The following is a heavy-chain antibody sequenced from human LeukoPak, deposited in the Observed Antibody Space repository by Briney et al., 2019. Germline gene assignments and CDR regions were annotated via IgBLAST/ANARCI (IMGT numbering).Heavy chain of an antibody. CDR3: VKERSITMIRGLDY. Sequence: GGSLRLSCAASGFTFSHYAISWVRRAPGKGLEWVSGISGSGDSTYYTDSVKGRFTISRDNSKNTLYLQMKSLRAEDTALYYCVKERSITMIRGLDYWGQGTLVTVSS. CDR2: ISGSGDST. D-gene: IGHD3-10*01. V-gene: IGHV3-23*01. J-gene: IGHJ4*02. CDR1: GFTFSHYA.